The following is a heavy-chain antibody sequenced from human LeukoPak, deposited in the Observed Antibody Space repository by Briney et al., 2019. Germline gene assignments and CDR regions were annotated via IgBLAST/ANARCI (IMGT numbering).Heavy chain of an antibody. CDR3: ARFYPSYYDSSGYPGGAFDI. CDR2: IYYSGST. Sequence: SETLSLTCTVSGGSISSYYWSWIRRPPGKGLEWIGYIYYSGSTNYNPSLKSRVTISVDTSKNQFSLKLSSVTAADTAVYYCARFYPSYYDSSGYPGGAFDIWGQGTMVTVSS. CDR1: GGSISSYY. V-gene: IGHV4-59*01. J-gene: IGHJ3*02. D-gene: IGHD3-22*01.